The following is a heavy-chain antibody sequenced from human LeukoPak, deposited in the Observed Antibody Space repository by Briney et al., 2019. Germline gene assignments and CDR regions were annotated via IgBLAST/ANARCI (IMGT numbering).Heavy chain of an antibody. V-gene: IGHV4-39*01. CDR3: ARHRSGWLQSSFDY. D-gene: IGHD5-24*01. J-gene: IGHJ4*02. CDR1: GGSISSSSSY. Sequence: SETLSLTCSVSGGSISSSSSYWGWIRQPPGKGLEWIGSIYYSGSSFDNPALKSRVTISVNTSKDQFSLKLSSVTAADTAVYYCARHRSGWLQSSFDYWGQGTLVTVSS. CDR2: IYYSGSS.